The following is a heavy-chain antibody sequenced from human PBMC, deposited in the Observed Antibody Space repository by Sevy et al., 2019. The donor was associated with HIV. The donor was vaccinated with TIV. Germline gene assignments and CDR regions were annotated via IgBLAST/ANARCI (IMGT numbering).Heavy chain of an antibody. J-gene: IGHJ4*02. CDR1: GFMFNSYS. V-gene: IGHV3-48*01. CDR3: VRTVSGTFRYDDY. D-gene: IGHD3-16*02. CDR2: TNSGSGAI. Sequence: GGSLRLSCAASGFMFNSYSMNWVRQAPGTGLEWLSYTNSGSGAISYADSVKGRFTISRDNAKNSLYLQMNSLRAEDTAVYYCVRTVSGTFRYDDYWGQGTLVTVSS.